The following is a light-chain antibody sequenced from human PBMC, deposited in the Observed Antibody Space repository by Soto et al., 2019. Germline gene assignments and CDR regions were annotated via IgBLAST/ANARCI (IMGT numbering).Light chain of an antibody. CDR2: EVS. V-gene: IGLV2-8*01. Sequence: QSALTQPPSASGSPGQSVTISCSGTSSDVGGYDYVSWYQQHPGKAPKLMIYEVSKRPSGVPDRFFGSKSGNTASLTVSGRQAEDEADYYCSSYAGSSNFVVFGGGTKLTVL. CDR3: SSYAGSSNFVV. J-gene: IGLJ2*01. CDR1: SSDVGGYDY.